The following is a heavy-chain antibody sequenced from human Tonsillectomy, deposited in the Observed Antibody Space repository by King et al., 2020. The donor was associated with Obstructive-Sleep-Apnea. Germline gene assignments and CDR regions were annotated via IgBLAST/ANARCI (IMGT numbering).Heavy chain of an antibody. D-gene: IGHD2-21*02. Sequence: EVQLVESGGGLVKPGGSLRLSCAASGFTFSSYRMNWVRQAPGKGLEWVSFISRSSTYIYYADSVKGRFTTSRDNARNSLYLQINSLRAEDPVVYYCARDSWGNCGGDCYSIGWYFDLWGRGTLVTVSS. J-gene: IGHJ2*01. CDR1: GFTFSSYR. V-gene: IGHV3-21*01. CDR3: ARDSWGNCGGDCYSIGWYFDL. CDR2: ISRSSTYI.